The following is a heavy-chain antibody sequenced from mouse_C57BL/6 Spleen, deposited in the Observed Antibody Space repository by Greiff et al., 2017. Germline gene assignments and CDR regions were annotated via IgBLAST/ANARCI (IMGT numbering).Heavy chain of an antibody. CDR1: GYTFTSYW. CDR3: ARGNYYGRATGTSYAMDY. Sequence: QVQLQQPGAELVKPGASVKLSCKASGYTFTSYWMHWVKQRPGRGLEWIGRIDPNSGGTKYNEKFKSKATLTVDKPSSTAYMQLRRLTSEDSAVYYCARGNYYGRATGTSYAMDYWGQGTSVTVSS. J-gene: IGHJ4*01. CDR2: IDPNSGGT. D-gene: IGHD1-1*01. V-gene: IGHV1-72*01.